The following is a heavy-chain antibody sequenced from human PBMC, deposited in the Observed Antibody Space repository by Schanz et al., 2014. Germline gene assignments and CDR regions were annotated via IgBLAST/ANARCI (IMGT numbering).Heavy chain of an antibody. V-gene: IGHV3-53*01. J-gene: IGHJ4*02. CDR1: GFIVSIND. Sequence: EVQLVESGGGLIQPGGSLRLSCAASGFIVSINDVNWVRQAPGKGLECVSIIYSRSSTYYTDSVKGRFTISRDNAKKSLFLQLNRLRPEDTAVYYRARDPDPPIAAKGQNFDYWGQGTLVAVSS. CDR2: IYSRSST. D-gene: IGHD6-13*01. CDR3: ARDPDPPIAAKGQNFDY.